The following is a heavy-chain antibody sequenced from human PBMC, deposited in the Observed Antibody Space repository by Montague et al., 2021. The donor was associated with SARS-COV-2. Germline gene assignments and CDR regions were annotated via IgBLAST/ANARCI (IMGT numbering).Heavy chain of an antibody. J-gene: IGHJ4*02. V-gene: IGHV4-39*01. CDR1: GASISSRSYY. CDR3: STLPSRITIFGVVQGYYFDD. Sequence: SETLSLTCTVSGASISSRSYYWGWIRQPPGMVLEWIGFKYYSGSTYYNPTLKSRVTISVDTSKYQFSLKLSSVTAADTAVYYCSTLPSRITIFGVVQGYYFDDWGQGTLVTVSS. D-gene: IGHD3-3*01. CDR2: KYYSGST.